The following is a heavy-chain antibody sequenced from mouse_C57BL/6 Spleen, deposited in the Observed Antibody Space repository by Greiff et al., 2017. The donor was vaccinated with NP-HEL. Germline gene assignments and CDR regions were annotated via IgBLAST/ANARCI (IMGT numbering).Heavy chain of an antibody. J-gene: IGHJ1*03. Sequence: QVQLQQPGAELVRPGSSVKLSCKASGYTFTSYWMHWVKQRPIQGLEWIGNIDPSDSETHYNQKFKDKATLTVDKSSSTAYMQLSSLTSEDSAVYYCARSHLFTGYFDVWGTGTTVTVSS. CDR2: IDPSDSET. D-gene: IGHD1-1*01. CDR1: GYTFTSYW. V-gene: IGHV1-52*01. CDR3: ARSHLFTGYFDV.